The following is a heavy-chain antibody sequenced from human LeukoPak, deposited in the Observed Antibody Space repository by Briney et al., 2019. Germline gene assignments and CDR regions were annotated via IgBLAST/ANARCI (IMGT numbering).Heavy chain of an antibody. CDR1: GFTFSIYS. D-gene: IGHD6-6*01. J-gene: IGHJ4*02. Sequence: PGGSLRLSCAASGFTFSIYSMNWVRRAPGKGLEWISYISSSSNTIYYADSVKGRFTISRDNAKKSMYLQMNSLRAEDTAVYYCARDALEQLAHPDFDYWGQGTVVTVSS. CDR3: ARDALEQLAHPDFDY. CDR2: ISSSSNTI. V-gene: IGHV3-48*01.